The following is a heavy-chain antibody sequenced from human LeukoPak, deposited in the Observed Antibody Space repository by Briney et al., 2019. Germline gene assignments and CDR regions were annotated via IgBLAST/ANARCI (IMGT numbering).Heavy chain of an antibody. Sequence: GGSLRLSCAASGFTVSSNYMSWVRQAPGKGLEWVSVIYSGGSTYYADSVKGRFTISRDNSKNTLYLQMNSLRAEDTAVYYCARDRYWSGGSCSHFRGYFDYWGQGTLVTVSS. D-gene: IGHD2-15*01. CDR3: ARDRYWSGGSCSHFRGYFDY. V-gene: IGHV3-66*02. CDR1: GFTVSSNY. CDR2: IYSGGST. J-gene: IGHJ4*02.